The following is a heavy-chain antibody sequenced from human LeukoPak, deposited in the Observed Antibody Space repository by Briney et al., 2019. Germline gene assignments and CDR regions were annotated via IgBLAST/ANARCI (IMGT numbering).Heavy chain of an antibody. CDR3: ARDASGSYYYYGMDV. CDR2: INPNSGGT. CDR1: GYTFTGYY. Sequence: GASVKVSCTASGYTFTGYYMHWVRQAPGQGLEWMGWINPNSGGTNYAQKFQGRVTMTRDTSISTAYMELSRLRSDDTAVYYCARDASGSYYYYGMDVWGQGTTVTVSS. V-gene: IGHV1-2*02. J-gene: IGHJ6*02. D-gene: IGHD1-26*01.